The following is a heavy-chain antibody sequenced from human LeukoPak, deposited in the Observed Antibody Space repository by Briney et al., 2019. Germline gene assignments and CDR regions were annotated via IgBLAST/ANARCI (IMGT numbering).Heavy chain of an antibody. CDR1: GFTFSNFG. CDR3: ARDPSIVGGPYYFDY. D-gene: IGHD1-26*01. V-gene: IGHV3-48*03. Sequence: PGGSLRLSCVASGFTFSNFGVHWVRQAPGKGLEWVSYISGSGSSIYYADSVKGRFTISRDNAKNSLYLQMNSLRAEDTAVYYCARDPSIVGGPYYFDYWGQGTLDTVSS. CDR2: ISGSGSSI. J-gene: IGHJ4*02.